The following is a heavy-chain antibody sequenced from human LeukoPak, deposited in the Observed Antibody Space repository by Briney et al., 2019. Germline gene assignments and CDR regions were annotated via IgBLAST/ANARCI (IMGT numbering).Heavy chain of an antibody. D-gene: IGHD3-10*01. CDR3: ARDVSYYGSGSYNY. CDR2: IYTSGST. CDR1: GGSLSRDY. J-gene: IGHJ4*02. V-gene: IGHV4-4*07. Sequence: SETLSLTCTDSGGSLSRDYWSCVRQTAGKGLEWIGRIYTSGSTNYNPSLKSRVTMSVDTSKNQFSLKLSSVTAADTAVYYCARDVSYYGSGSYNYWGQGTLVSVSS.